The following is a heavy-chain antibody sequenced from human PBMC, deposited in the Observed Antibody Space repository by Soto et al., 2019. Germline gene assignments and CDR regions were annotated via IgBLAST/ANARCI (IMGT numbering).Heavy chain of an antibody. D-gene: IGHD5-12*01. CDR2: ISPYNGHT. Sequence: QVQLAQSGGEVKKLGASLKVSCKASGYTFTNYGISWVRQAPGQGLEWMGWISPYNGHTNSAQKFQDRMCMTTDTSTATAYMELRSLRTDDTALYYCASDHPFIVATMSIDFWGQGTLVSVSS. CDR3: ASDHPFIVATMSIDF. J-gene: IGHJ4*02. V-gene: IGHV1-18*01. CDR1: GYTFTNYG.